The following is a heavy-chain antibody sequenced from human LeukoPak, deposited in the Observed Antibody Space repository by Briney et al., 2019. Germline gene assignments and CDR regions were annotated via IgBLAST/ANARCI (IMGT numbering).Heavy chain of an antibody. V-gene: IGHV3-7*01. CDR3: ARDDRYYYDSSGYYTFDY. D-gene: IGHD3-22*01. CDR1: GFTFTKYW. Sequence: GDSLRLSCAASGFTFTKYWMTWVRQAPGKGLEWVGDIKQDGSDKNYMDSVKGRFTISRDNTKNSLYLQMNSLRAEDTAVYYCARDDRYYYDSSGYYTFDYWGQGALVTVSS. J-gene: IGHJ4*02. CDR2: IKQDGSDK.